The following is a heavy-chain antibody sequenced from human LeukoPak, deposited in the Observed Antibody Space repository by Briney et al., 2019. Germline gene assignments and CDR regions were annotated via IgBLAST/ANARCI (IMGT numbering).Heavy chain of an antibody. CDR1: GGSISGYY. J-gene: IGHJ4*02. CDR2: IYTSGST. Sequence: SETLSLTCTVSGGSISGYYWSWIRQPAGKGLEWIGRIYTSGSTNYNPSLKSRVTMSVDTSKNQFSLKLSSVTAADTAVYYCARVPLPFWSGYWVFDYWGQGTLVTVSS. D-gene: IGHD3-3*01. V-gene: IGHV4-4*07. CDR3: ARVPLPFWSGYWVFDY.